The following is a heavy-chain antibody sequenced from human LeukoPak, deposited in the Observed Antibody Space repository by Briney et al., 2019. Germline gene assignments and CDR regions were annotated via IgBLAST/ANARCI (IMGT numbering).Heavy chain of an antibody. CDR1: GFTFSTYT. CDR2: IGTSSSHI. D-gene: IGHD2-2*01. Sequence: GGSLRLSCAASGFTFSTYTMNWVRQAPRKGLEWVSCIGTSSSHIYYADSVKGRFTISGDNAKNSLYLQMNSLRAEDTAVYYCARGPHLGYCSSTSCFNPDYWGQGTLVTVSS. CDR3: ARGPHLGYCSSTSCFNPDY. V-gene: IGHV3-21*06. J-gene: IGHJ4*02.